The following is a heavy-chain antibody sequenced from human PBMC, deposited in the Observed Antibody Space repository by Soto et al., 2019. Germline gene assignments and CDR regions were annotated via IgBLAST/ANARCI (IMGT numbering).Heavy chain of an antibody. CDR1: GYTFTSYA. CDR2: INAGNGNT. J-gene: IGHJ4*02. D-gene: IGHD3-9*01. V-gene: IGHV1-3*01. Sequence: GASVKVSCKASGYTFTSYAMHWVRQAPGQRLEWMGWINAGNGNTKYSQKFQGRVTITRDTSASTAYMELSSLRSEDTAVYYCARETYDILTGYQYFDYWGQGTLVTVSS. CDR3: ARETYDILTGYQYFDY.